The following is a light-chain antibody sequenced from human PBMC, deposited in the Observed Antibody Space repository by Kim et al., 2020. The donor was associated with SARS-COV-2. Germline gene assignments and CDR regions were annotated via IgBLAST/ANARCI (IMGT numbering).Light chain of an antibody. V-gene: IGLV3-1*01. J-gene: IGLJ2*01. CDR1: KLGDKF. Sequence: VSPGQTASITCSGDKLGDKFAFWYQQKPGQSPVLVIYQDTKRPSGIPERFSGSNSGNTATLTISGTQAMDEADYYCQAWDSSTVVFGGGTQLTVL. CDR2: QDT. CDR3: QAWDSSTVV.